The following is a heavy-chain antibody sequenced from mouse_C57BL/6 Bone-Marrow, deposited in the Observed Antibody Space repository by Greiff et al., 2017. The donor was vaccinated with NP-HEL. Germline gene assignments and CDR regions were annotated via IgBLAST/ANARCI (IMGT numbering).Heavy chain of an antibody. D-gene: IGHD2-2*01. CDR2: ISSGGSYT. Sequence: EVQVVESGGDLVKPGGSLKLSCAASGFTFSSYGMSWVRQTPDKRLEWVATISSGGSYTYYPDSVKGRFTISRDNAKNTLYLQMSSLKSEDTAMYYCARHSDYGYDYYFDYWGQGTTLTVSS. CDR1: GFTFSSYG. V-gene: IGHV5-6*01. J-gene: IGHJ2*01. CDR3: ARHSDYGYDYYFDY.